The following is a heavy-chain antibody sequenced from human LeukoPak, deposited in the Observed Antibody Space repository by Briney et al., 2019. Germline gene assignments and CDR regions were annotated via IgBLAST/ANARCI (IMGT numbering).Heavy chain of an antibody. D-gene: IGHD6-19*01. Sequence: ASVKVSCKASGYSFTGYYMHWVRQAPGQGLEWMGWINPNSGGTNYAQKFQGRVTMTRDTSISTAYMELSRLRSDDTAVYYCAREGASGWYSGWCFDYWGQGTLVTVSS. CDR2: INPNSGGT. V-gene: IGHV1-2*02. CDR3: AREGASGWYSGWCFDY. CDR1: GYSFTGYY. J-gene: IGHJ4*02.